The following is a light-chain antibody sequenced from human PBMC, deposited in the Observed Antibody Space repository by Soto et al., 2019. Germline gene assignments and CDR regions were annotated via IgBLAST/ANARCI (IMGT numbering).Light chain of an antibody. Sequence: QSVLTQPASVSGSPGQSITISCTGTSSGVGGYNYVSWYQQHPGKAPKLMIYEVSNRPSGVSNRFSGSKSGNTASLTISGLQAEDEADYYCSSYTSIITPYVFGSGTKVTVL. CDR1: SSGVGGYNY. CDR3: SSYTSIITPYV. J-gene: IGLJ1*01. V-gene: IGLV2-14*01. CDR2: EVS.